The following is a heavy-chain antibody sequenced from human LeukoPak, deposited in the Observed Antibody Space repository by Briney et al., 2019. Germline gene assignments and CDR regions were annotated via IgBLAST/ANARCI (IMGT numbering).Heavy chain of an antibody. CDR3: AHGKGYLEY. V-gene: IGHV3-23*01. CDR2: ISGSGGSS. J-gene: IGHJ4*02. D-gene: IGHD2/OR15-2a*01. CDR1: GLSFSSSA. Sequence: GGSLRLSCGASGLSFSSSAMSWVRQAPGKALEWVSAISGSGGSSYYADSVKGRFTISRDNSKNTVYLQMNSLRSEDTAVYYCAHGKGYLEYWGQGTLVTVSS.